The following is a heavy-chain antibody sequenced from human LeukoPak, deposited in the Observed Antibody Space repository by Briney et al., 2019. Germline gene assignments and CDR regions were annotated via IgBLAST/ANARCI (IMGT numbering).Heavy chain of an antibody. V-gene: IGHV1-18*01. D-gene: IGHD3-9*01. CDR1: VYAFTSYG. CDR2: VRAYNGNT. CDR3: ARGVLRYFDWGAFDI. J-gene: IGHJ3*02. Sequence: GASVKVSCKASVYAFTSYGISWVRQAPGQGLEWMGWVRAYNGNTNYEQKLQGRHTMTTDTSTSTAYMELRSLRSDDTAVYYCARGVLRYFDWGAFDIWGQGTMVTVSS.